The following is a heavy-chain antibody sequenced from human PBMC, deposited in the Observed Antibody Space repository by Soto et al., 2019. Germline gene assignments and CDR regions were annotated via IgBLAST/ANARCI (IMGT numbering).Heavy chain of an antibody. CDR1: GFTFSSYA. D-gene: IGHD4-17*01. CDR2: ISYDGSNK. Sequence: QVQLVESGGGVVQPGRSLRLSCAASGFTFSSYAMHWVRQAPGKGLEWVAVISYDGSNKYYADSVKGRFTISRDNSKNTLDLQMNSLRAEDTAVYYCARDQLRWTQHYYYGMDVWGQGTTVTVSS. V-gene: IGHV3-30-3*01. J-gene: IGHJ6*02. CDR3: ARDQLRWTQHYYYGMDV.